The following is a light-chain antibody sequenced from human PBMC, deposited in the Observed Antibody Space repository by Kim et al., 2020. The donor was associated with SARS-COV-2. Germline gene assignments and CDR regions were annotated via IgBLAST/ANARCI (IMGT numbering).Light chain of an antibody. Sequence: PGKTARMTCGGNNIGSKRVHWYQQKPGQAPVLVIYYDSDRPSGIPERFSGSNAGNTATLTISRVEAGDEADYYCQVWDSSSDHREVFGGGTQLTVL. J-gene: IGLJ3*02. CDR3: QVWDSSSDHREV. V-gene: IGLV3-21*04. CDR2: YDS. CDR1: NIGSKR.